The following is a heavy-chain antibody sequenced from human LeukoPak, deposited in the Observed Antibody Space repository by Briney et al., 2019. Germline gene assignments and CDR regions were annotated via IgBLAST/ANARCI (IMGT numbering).Heavy chain of an antibody. CDR2: ISWNSGSI. D-gene: IGHD1-26*01. CDR1: GFTFDDYA. Sequence: PGGSLRLSCAASGFTFDDYAMHWVRQAPGKGLEWVSGISWNSGSIGYADSVKGRFTISRDNAKNSLYLQMSSLRAEDTAVYYCARVSMGATRYYYMDVWGKGTTVTVSS. J-gene: IGHJ6*03. CDR3: ARVSMGATRYYYMDV. V-gene: IGHV3-9*01.